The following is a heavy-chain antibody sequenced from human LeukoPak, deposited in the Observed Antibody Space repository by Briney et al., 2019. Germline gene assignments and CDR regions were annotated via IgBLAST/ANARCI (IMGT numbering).Heavy chain of an antibody. CDR1: GGSISSGSYY. D-gene: IGHD2-2*02. V-gene: IGHV4-61*02. J-gene: IGHJ5*02. Sequence: SQTLSLTCTVSGGSISSGSYYWSWIRQPAGKGLEWIGRIYTSGSTNYNPSLKSRVTISVDTSKNQFSLKLSSVTAADTAVYYCARNVVPAAIPDCWFDPWGQGTLVTVSS. CDR3: ARNVVPAAIPDCWFDP. CDR2: IYTSGST.